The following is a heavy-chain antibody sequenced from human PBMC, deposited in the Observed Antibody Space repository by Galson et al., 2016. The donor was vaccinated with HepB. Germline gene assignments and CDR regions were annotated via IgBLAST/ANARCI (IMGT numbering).Heavy chain of an antibody. Sequence: SLRLSCAASGFTFSSYSMNWVRQAPGKGLEWVAVIYSGGDTYYADSVKDRFTISRDNSKNTLYLQMNSLRAEDTAVYYCARHRGWYGDGFFDYWGQGTLVTVSP. V-gene: IGHV3-66*04. CDR1: GFTFSSYS. J-gene: IGHJ4*02. CDR2: IYSGGDT. D-gene: IGHD6-19*01. CDR3: ARHRGWYGDGFFDY.